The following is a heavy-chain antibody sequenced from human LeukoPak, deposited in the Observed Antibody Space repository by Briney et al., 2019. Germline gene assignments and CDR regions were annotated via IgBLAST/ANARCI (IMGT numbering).Heavy chain of an antibody. V-gene: IGHV3-23*01. CDR3: AKANWISSADAVW. D-gene: IGHD2-2*03. J-gene: IGHJ4*02. Sequence: GGPLRLSCAATGFSLSTYAMSWVRRAPARGLEWVSSIRGGGEVFYADSVKGRFTLSRDSSRNTVYLQLNNLRVEDTAIYYCAKANWISSADAVWWGQGTLVTVSS. CDR1: GFSLSTYA. CDR2: IRGGGEV.